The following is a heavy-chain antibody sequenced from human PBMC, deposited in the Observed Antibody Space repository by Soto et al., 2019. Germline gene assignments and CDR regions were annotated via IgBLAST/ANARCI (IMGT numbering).Heavy chain of an antibody. CDR3: ARDSLIGTSSYYYYYMDV. D-gene: IGHD2-2*01. Sequence: PGGSLRLSCAASGFTFSSYSMNWVRQAPGKGLEWVSYISSSSSTIYYADSVKGRFTISRDNAKNSLYLQMNSLRAEDTAVYYCARDSLIGTSSYYYYYMDVWAKRTKVTVSS. V-gene: IGHV3-48*01. CDR1: GFTFSSYS. CDR2: ISSSSSTI. J-gene: IGHJ6*03.